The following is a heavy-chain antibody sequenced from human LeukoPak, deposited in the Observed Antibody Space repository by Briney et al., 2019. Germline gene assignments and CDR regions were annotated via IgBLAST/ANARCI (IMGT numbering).Heavy chain of an antibody. CDR3: ARQSWISLPRYYYGMDV. CDR2: SYYSGST. Sequence: ASETLSLTCTVSGGSISSSSYYWGWIRQPPGKGLEWIGSSYYSGSTYYNPSLKSRVTISVDTSKNQFSLKLSSVTAADTAVYYCARQSWISLPRYYYGMDVWGQGTTVTVSS. D-gene: IGHD1-1*01. V-gene: IGHV4-39*01. J-gene: IGHJ6*02. CDR1: GGSISSSSYY.